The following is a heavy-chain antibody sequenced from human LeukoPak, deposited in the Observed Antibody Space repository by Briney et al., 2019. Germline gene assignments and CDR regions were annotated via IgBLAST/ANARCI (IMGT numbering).Heavy chain of an antibody. Sequence: ASVKVSCKASGYTFTSYYIHWVRQAPGQGLEWMGIINPSGGSTSYAQKFQGRVTMTRDTSTSTVYMELSSLRSEDTAVYYCAREGAAAGTLDYYYGMDVWGQGTTATVSS. V-gene: IGHV1-46*01. J-gene: IGHJ6*02. CDR2: INPSGGST. D-gene: IGHD6-13*01. CDR3: AREGAAAGTLDYYYGMDV. CDR1: GYTFTSYY.